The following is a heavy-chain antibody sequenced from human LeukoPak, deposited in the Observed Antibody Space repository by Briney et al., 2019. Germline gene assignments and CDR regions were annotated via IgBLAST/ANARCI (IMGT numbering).Heavy chain of an antibody. V-gene: IGHV3-23*01. CDR2: ISGSGGRT. CDR1: GITLSNYG. Sequence: GGSLRLSCAVSGITLSNYGMTWVRQAPGKGLEWVAGISGSGGRTNYADSVKGRFTISRDNPKNTLYLQMNSLRAEDTAVYFCAKRGVVIRVILVGFHKEAYYFDSWGQGVLVTVSS. D-gene: IGHD3-22*01. J-gene: IGHJ4*02. CDR3: AKRGVVIRVILVGFHKEAYYFDS.